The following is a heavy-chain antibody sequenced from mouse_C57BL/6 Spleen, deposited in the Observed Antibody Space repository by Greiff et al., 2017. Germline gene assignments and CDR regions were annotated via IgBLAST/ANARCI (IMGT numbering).Heavy chain of an antibody. CDR1: GYTFTSYW. Sequence: QVHVKQPGAELVKPGASVKLSCKASGYTFTSYWMQWVKQRPGQGLEWIGEIDPSDSYTNYNQKIKGKATLTVETSSSTAYMQLSSLTSEDSAVYYCARGLEGYAMDYWGQGTSVTVSS. J-gene: IGHJ4*01. D-gene: IGHD3-1*01. V-gene: IGHV1-50*01. CDR2: IDPSDSYT. CDR3: ARGLEGYAMDY.